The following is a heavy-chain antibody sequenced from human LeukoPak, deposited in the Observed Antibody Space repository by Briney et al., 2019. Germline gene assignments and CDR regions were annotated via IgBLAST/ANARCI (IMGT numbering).Heavy chain of an antibody. D-gene: IGHD6-13*01. Sequence: SETLSLTCTVSGGSISSSNYYWGWIRQPPGKGLGWIGSIYYSGSTYYNPSLKSRVTISVDTSKNQFSLRLSSVTAADTAVYYCARLKRTTAGMSWFDPWGQGTLVTVSS. CDR3: ARLKRTTAGMSWFDP. CDR1: GGSISSSNYY. J-gene: IGHJ5*02. CDR2: IYYSGST. V-gene: IGHV4-39*01.